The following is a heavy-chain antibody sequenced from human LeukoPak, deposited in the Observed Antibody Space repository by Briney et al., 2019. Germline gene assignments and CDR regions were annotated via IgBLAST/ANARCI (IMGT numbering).Heavy chain of an antibody. D-gene: IGHD6-13*01. CDR1: GFTFSSYS. J-gene: IGHJ4*02. Sequence: GGSLRLSCAASGFTFSSYSMNWVRQAPGKGLEWVSYISSSSSTIYYADSVKGRFTISWDNAKKSLYLEMNTLRAEDTAIYYCACPYRSRFDYWGQGTLVTVSS. CDR2: ISSSSSTI. V-gene: IGHV3-48*04. CDR3: ACPYRSRFDY.